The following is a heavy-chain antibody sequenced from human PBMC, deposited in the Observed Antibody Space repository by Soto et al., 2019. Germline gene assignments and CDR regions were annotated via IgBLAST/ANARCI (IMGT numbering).Heavy chain of an antibody. J-gene: IGHJ4*02. CDR1: GYTFTRFG. V-gene: IGHV1-18*01. Sequence: QVQLVQSGPEVKKPGASVKVSCKTSGYTFTRFGISWLRQAPGQGLEWMGWITTDKGKTNYAQKFQGRVTMTTDTSTSKADMELRSLRADDTAVYYCSTRSPAFDYWGQGTLVTVSS. CDR2: ITTDKGKT. CDR3: STRSPAFDY.